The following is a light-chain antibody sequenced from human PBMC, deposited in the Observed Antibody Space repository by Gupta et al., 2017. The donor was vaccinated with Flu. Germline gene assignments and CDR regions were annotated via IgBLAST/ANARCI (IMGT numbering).Light chain of an antibody. CDR1: SNDVGPYNY. J-gene: IGLJ3*02. CDR3: SSYAGSNNWV. Sequence: QSALTQPPSASGSPGRSVTISSTATSNDVGPYNYVSWFQQYPDKAPRLIIYEVNKRPSGVPDRFSGSKSGSTASLTVSGLQAEDEADYYCSSYAGSNNWVFGGGTRLIVL. CDR2: EVN. V-gene: IGLV2-8*01.